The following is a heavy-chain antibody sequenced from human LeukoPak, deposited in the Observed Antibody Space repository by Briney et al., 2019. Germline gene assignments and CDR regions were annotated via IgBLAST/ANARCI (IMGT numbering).Heavy chain of an antibody. Sequence: SETLSPTCAVYGGSFSGYYWSWIRQPPGKGLEWIGEINHSGSTNYNPSLKSRVTISVDTSKNQFSLKLSSVTAADTAVYYCARRPPYDFWSGYGTTRVSMGGNNWFDPWGQGTLVTVSS. J-gene: IGHJ5*02. CDR3: ARRPPYDFWSGYGTTRVSMGGNNWFDP. V-gene: IGHV4-34*01. D-gene: IGHD3-3*01. CDR1: GGSFSGYY. CDR2: INHSGST.